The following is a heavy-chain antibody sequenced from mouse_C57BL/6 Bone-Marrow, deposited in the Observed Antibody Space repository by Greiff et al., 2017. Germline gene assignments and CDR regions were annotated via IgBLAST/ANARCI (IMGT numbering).Heavy chain of an antibody. CDR2: IYPGSGST. V-gene: IGHV1-55*01. J-gene: IGHJ2*01. Sequence: QVQLQQPGAELVKPGASVKMSCKASGYTFTSYWITWVKQRPGQGLEWIGDIYPGSGSTNYNEKFKSKATVTVDTSSSTAYMQLSSLTSEDSAVSKCARKIYYGSSPDYWDRGTTLTVTS. D-gene: IGHD1-1*01. CDR3: ARKIYYGSSPDY. CDR1: GYTFTSYW.